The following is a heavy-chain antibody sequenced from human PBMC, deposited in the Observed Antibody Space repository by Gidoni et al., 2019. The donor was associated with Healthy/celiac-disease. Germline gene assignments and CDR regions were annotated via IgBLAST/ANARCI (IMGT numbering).Heavy chain of an antibody. CDR3: AKAGGSSWKKGYYGMDV. CDR1: GFTFSSYA. Sequence: EVQLLESGGGSVQPGGSLRLSCAASGFTFSSYAMSWVRKAPGKGLEWVSAISGSGGSTYYADSVKGRFTISRDNSKNTLYLQMNSLRAEDTAVYYCAKAGGSSWKKGYYGMDVWGQGTTVTVSS. V-gene: IGHV3-23*01. J-gene: IGHJ6*02. CDR2: ISGSGGST. D-gene: IGHD6-13*01.